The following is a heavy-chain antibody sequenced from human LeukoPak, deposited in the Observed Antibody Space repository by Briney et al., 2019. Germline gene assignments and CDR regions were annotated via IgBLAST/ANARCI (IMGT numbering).Heavy chain of an antibody. CDR1: GFTFSSYA. J-gene: IGHJ3*01. Sequence: PGGSLRLSCAASGFTFSSYAMSWVRRAPGKGLEWVSAITGSGGSTYYADSVKGRFTISRDNSQIYLQMDSLRTEDTAVYYCARQTTGTIKDGVFDVWGLGTMVTVSS. V-gene: IGHV3-23*01. CDR2: ITGSGGST. D-gene: IGHD1-14*01. CDR3: ARQTTGTIKDGVFDV.